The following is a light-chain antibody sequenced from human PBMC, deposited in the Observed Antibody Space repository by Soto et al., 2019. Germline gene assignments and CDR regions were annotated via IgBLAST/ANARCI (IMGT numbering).Light chain of an antibody. CDR1: QRIATW. J-gene: IGKJ1*01. CDR2: GAS. V-gene: IGKV1-5*01. CDR3: QHYNSYSEA. Sequence: DIPLTQSPSTLSASVGDRVTITCRASQRIATWLAWYQHQPGSAPKLLIYGASTLQSGVPSRFSGSGSGAEFTLTIDNLQPEDFATYYCQHYNSYSEAFGQGTKVDIK.